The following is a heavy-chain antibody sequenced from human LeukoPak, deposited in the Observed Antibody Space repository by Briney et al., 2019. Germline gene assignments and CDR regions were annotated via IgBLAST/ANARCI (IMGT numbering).Heavy chain of an antibody. Sequence: ASVKVSCTASGYTFTSYDINWVRQATGQGPEWMGWMNPNSGNTGYAQKFQGRVTMTRNTSISTAYMELSSLRSEDTAVYYCARGRSRYYYDSSGYLDYGMDVWGQGTTVTVSS. CDR1: GYTFTSYD. CDR2: MNPNSGNT. V-gene: IGHV1-8*01. J-gene: IGHJ6*02. CDR3: ARGRSRYYYDSSGYLDYGMDV. D-gene: IGHD3-22*01.